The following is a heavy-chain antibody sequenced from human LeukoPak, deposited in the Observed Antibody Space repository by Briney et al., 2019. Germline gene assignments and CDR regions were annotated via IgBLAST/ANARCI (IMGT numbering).Heavy chain of an antibody. J-gene: IGHJ4*02. CDR3: ARDTWTAQGFDY. V-gene: IGHV1-2*02. CDR2: INPNSGGT. Sequence: ASVKVSCKASGYTFTGYYMHWVRQAPGQGLEWMGWINPNSGGTNYAQKFQGRVTMTRDTSISTAHMELSRLRSDDTAIYYCARDTWTAQGFDYWGQGILVTVSS. CDR1: GYTFTGYY. D-gene: IGHD3/OR15-3a*01.